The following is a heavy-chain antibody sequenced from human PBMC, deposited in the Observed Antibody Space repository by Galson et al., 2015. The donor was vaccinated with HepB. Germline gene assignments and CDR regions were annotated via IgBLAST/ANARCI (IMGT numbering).Heavy chain of an antibody. Sequence: QSGAEVKKPGESLKISCKGSGYSFTSYWIGWVRQMPGKGLEWMGIIYPGDSDTRYSPSFQGQVTISADKSISTAYLQWSSLKASDTAMYYCARHGDNVLRYSPNYYYGMDVWGQGTTVTVSS. CDR2: IYPGDSDT. J-gene: IGHJ6*02. D-gene: IGHD3-9*01. V-gene: IGHV5-51*01. CDR1: GYSFTSYW. CDR3: ARHGDNVLRYSPNYYYGMDV.